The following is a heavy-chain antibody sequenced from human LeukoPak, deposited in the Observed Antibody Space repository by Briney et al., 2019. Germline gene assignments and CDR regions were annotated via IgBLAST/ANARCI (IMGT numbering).Heavy chain of an antibody. Sequence: ASVKVSCKASGYTFTSYYMHWVRQAPGQGLEWMGIINPSGGSTSYAQKFQGRVTMTRDTSTSTVYMELSSLRSEDTAVYYCARDRTLGVTSDYYYGMDVWGQGTTVTVSS. V-gene: IGHV1-46*01. CDR3: ARDRTLGVTSDYYYGMDV. CDR2: INPSGGST. D-gene: IGHD2-21*02. J-gene: IGHJ6*02. CDR1: GYTFTSYY.